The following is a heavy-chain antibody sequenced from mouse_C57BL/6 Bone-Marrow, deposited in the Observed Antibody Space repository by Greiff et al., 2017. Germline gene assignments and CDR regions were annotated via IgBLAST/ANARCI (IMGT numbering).Heavy chain of an antibody. CDR2: IYPGDGDT. V-gene: IGHV1-82*01. Sequence: QVQLKQSGPELVKPGASVKISCKASGYAFSSSWMTWVKQRPGKGLEWIGRIYPGDGDTNYNGKFKGKATLTADKSSSTAYMQLSSLTSEDSAVYFCARRSFYYGSSSFAYWGQGTLVTVSA. CDR1: GYAFSSSW. D-gene: IGHD1-1*01. J-gene: IGHJ3*01. CDR3: ARRSFYYGSSSFAY.